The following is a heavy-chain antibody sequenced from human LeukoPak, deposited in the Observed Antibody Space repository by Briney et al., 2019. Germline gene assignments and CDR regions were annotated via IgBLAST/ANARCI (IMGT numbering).Heavy chain of an antibody. CDR1: GGSISPYY. J-gene: IGHJ5*02. D-gene: IGHD3-10*01. CDR3: ARELWFVNAPGSWLDP. V-gene: IGHV4-59*12. Sequence: SETLSLTCTVSGGSISPYYWSWIRQPPGKGLEWIGYIYSSGSANYNPSLKSRVTISVDRSKNQCSLRLTSVTAADTAVYYCARELWFVNAPGSWLDPWGQGILVTVSS. CDR2: IYSSGSA.